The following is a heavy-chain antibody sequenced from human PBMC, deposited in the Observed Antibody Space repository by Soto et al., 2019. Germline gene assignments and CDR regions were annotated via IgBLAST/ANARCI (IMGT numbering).Heavy chain of an antibody. J-gene: IGHJ2*01. Sequence: ELAESGGGRVRPGGSLRLSCEASGFTFGTFSMIWVRQAPGKGLEWVSSITTTGDATYADSVKGRFTVSRDNARKSLFLNMANLTAEDTALYYCPRRGDCTSALCYLFGSSWYFDLWGRGTLVTVSS. CDR3: PRRGDCTSALCYLFGSSWYFDL. CDR1: GFTFGTFS. D-gene: IGHD2-21*02. V-gene: IGHV3-21*02. CDR2: ITTTGDAT.